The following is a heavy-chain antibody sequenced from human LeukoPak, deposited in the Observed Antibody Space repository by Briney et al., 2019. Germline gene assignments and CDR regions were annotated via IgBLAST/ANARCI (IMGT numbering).Heavy chain of an antibody. V-gene: IGHV3-53*01. CDR3: ARGRGYSQSNWVDP. D-gene: IGHD5-18*01. CDR1: GFTFSSYS. CDR2: IYSGGTT. Sequence: GGSLRLSCAASGFTFSSYSMNWVRQAPGKGLEWVSVIYSGGTTYYADSVKGRFTISRDNSKNTLCLQMNSLRAEDTAVYYCARGRGYSQSNWVDPWGQGTMVTVS. J-gene: IGHJ5*02.